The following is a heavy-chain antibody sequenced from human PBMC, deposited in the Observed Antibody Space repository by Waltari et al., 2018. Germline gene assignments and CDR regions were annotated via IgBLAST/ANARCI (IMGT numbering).Heavy chain of an antibody. J-gene: IGHJ4*02. CDR2: ITGSGGST. V-gene: IGHV3-23*01. Sequence: EVQVLESGGGLVQPGGSMRLSCAASGFPFSSYAMPWVRQPPGKGLEWVSGITGSGGSTYYADSVKGRFTISRDNSKNTLYLQMNSLRAEDTAVYYCAKVGDSGYAYAYYDHWGQGTLVTVSS. CDR3: AKVGDSGYAYAYYDH. CDR1: GFPFSSYA. D-gene: IGHD5-12*01.